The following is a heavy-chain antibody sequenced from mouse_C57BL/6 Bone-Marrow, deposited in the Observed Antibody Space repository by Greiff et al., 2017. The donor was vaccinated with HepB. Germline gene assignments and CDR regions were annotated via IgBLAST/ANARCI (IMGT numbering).Heavy chain of an antibody. Sequence: EVKLVESEGGLVQPGSSMKLSCTASGFTFSDYYMAWVRQVPEKGLEWVANINYDGSSTYYLDSLKSRFIISRDNAKNILYLQMSSLKSEDTATYYCARVRAPYEGYYERDAMDYWGQGTSVTVSS. J-gene: IGHJ4*01. CDR1: GFTFSDYY. CDR2: INYDGSST. CDR3: ARVRAPYEGYYERDAMDY. V-gene: IGHV5-16*01. D-gene: IGHD2-3*01.